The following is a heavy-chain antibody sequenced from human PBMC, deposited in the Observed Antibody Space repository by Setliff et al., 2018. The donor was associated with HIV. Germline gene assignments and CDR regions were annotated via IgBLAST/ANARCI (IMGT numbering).Heavy chain of an antibody. V-gene: IGHV4-4*07. J-gene: IGHJ4*02. Sequence: SETLSLTCTVSDSGTYYWSWIRQPDGKGLEWIGRVSSRGDTNYNPSLKSRVTMSVDTSKNQFSLKLTSVTASDTAVYYCARAAAGNTGPFDLWGQGSPVTVSS. D-gene: IGHD4-17*01. CDR1: DSGTYY. CDR2: VSSRGDT. CDR3: ARAAAGNTGPFDL.